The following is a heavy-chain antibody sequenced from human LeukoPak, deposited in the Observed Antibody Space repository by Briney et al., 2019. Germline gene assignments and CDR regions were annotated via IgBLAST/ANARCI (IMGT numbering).Heavy chain of an antibody. Sequence: ASVKVSCKVSGSTLSEVSIHWVRQSREKGLEWMGAFDHEDYEAIYAQNFQGRVTMTADRSTDTAYMELSSLRSEDTAVYYCARVPAAIYSSDYFDYWGQGTLVTVSS. CDR2: FDHEDYEA. J-gene: IGHJ4*02. CDR1: GSTLSEVS. D-gene: IGHD2-2*01. CDR3: ARVPAAIYSSDYFDY. V-gene: IGHV1-24*01.